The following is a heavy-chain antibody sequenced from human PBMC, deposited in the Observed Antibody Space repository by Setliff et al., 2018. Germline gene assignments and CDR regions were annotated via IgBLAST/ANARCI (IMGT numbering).Heavy chain of an antibody. CDR3: ARDYTYYDFWSGPSSDAFDI. Sequence: GESLKISCAASGFTFSSYSMNWVRQAPGKGLEWVSYISSSSSTIYYADSVKGRFTISRDNAKNSLYLQMNSLRAEDTAVYYCARDYTYYDFWSGPSSDAFDIWGQGTMVTVS. CDR1: GFTFSSYS. CDR2: ISSSSSTI. J-gene: IGHJ3*02. D-gene: IGHD3-3*01. V-gene: IGHV3-48*01.